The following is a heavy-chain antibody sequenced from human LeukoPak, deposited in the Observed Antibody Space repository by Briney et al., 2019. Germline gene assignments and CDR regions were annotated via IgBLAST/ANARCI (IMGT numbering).Heavy chain of an antibody. D-gene: IGHD3-16*02. CDR2: IYYSGST. J-gene: IGHJ4*02. Sequence: SETLSLTCTVSGGSISSSSYYWGWIRQPPGKGLEWIGSIYYSGSTNYNPSLKSRVTISVDTSKNQFSLKLSSVTAADTAVYYCARGFPPYDYVWGSYRLYYFDYWGQGTLVTVSS. CDR1: GGSISSSSYY. CDR3: ARGFPPYDYVWGSYRLYYFDY. V-gene: IGHV4-39*07.